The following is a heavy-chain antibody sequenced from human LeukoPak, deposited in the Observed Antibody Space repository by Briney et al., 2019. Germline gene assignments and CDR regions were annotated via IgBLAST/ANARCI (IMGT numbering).Heavy chain of an antibody. CDR3: AKDFLPGYSSGWYGASFDY. CDR2: IRYDGTDT. V-gene: IGHV3-30*02. D-gene: IGHD6-19*01. CDR1: GFTLRSYG. J-gene: IGHJ4*02. Sequence: PGGSLRLSCVASGFTLRSYGIYWVRQAPGKGLEWVAFIRYDGTDTYFSDSVKGRFTLSRDNSKNTLYLQMNSLRIEDTAVYYCAKDFLPGYSSGWYGASFDYWGQGTLVTVSS.